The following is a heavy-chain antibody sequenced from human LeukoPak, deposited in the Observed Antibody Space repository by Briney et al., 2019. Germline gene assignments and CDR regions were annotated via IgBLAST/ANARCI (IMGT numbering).Heavy chain of an antibody. CDR1: GFTFSHYD. V-gene: IGHV3-30-3*01. Sequence: PGGSLRLSCAASGFTFSHYDMRWGRRAPGRGLEWVAVISYHGIDKYYADSVKGRFTISRDNSKNALYLQMNSLRPEDTAVYYCARAGEDVVLGPAPVGGSPYNWFDPWGQGTLVTVSS. CDR2: ISYHGIDK. J-gene: IGHJ5*02. CDR3: ARAGEDVVLGPAPVGGSPYNWFDP. D-gene: IGHD2-2*01.